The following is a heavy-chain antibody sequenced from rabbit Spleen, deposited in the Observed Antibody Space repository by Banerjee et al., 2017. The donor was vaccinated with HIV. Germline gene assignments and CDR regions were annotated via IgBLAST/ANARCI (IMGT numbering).Heavy chain of an antibody. CDR2: IYAGSSAYT. D-gene: IGHD1-1*01. J-gene: IGHJ4*01. V-gene: IGHV1S45*01. Sequence: QEQLVESGGGLVQPEGSLTLTCTASGFSFSDGYWMCWVRQAPGKGPEWIACIYAGSSAYTNYASWAKGRFTISKTSSTTVTLQMTSLTAADTATYFCAREDVGGSINLWGPGTLVTVS. CDR1: GFSFSDGYW. CDR3: AREDVGGSINL.